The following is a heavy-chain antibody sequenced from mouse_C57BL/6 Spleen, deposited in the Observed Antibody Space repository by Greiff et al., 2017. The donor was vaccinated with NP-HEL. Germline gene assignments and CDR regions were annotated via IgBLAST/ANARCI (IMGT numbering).Heavy chain of an antibody. Sequence: QVQLKQPGAELVKPGASVKVSCKASGYTFTSYWMHWVKQRPGQGLEWIGRIHPSDSDTNYNQKFKGKATLTVDKSSSTAYMQLSSLTSEDSAVYYCAIDYDSYTWFAYWGQGTLVTVSA. V-gene: IGHV1-74*01. J-gene: IGHJ3*01. CDR3: AIDYDSYTWFAY. CDR2: IHPSDSDT. D-gene: IGHD2-4*01. CDR1: GYTFTSYW.